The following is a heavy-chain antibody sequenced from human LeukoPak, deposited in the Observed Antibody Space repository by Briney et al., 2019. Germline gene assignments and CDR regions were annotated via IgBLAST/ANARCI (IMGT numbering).Heavy chain of an antibody. CDR1: GGSISSYD. Sequence: SETLSLTCTVSGGSISSYDWSWIRQPPGPGLEWIGYIYYSGITNYNPSLKSRVTISVDTSKNQFSLKLSSVTAADTAVYYCARSLRSRTIDYWGQGTLVTVSS. V-gene: IGHV4-59*08. D-gene: IGHD1-14*01. CDR2: IYYSGIT. J-gene: IGHJ4*02. CDR3: ARSLRSRTIDY.